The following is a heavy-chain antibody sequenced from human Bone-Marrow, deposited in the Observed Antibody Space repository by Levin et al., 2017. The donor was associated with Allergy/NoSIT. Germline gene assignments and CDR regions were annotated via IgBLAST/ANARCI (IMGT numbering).Heavy chain of an antibody. D-gene: IGHD5-18*01. Sequence: SQTLSLTCSVSGDSISSSSYYWAWIRQPPGKGLEWIGSIFVGGPTYSNSSLKTRVTIVGDASSNQFSLNLRSVTAADTAVYYCARAWIQLGYFDPWGQGTVVTVSS. CDR3: ARAWIQLGYFDP. J-gene: IGHJ5*02. CDR1: GDSISSSSYY. CDR2: IFVGGPT. V-gene: IGHV4-39*01.